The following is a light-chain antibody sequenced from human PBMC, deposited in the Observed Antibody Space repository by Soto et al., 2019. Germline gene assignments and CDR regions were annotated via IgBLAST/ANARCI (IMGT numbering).Light chain of an antibody. CDR1: QTINNW. CDR2: HAS. V-gene: IGKV1-5*01. J-gene: IGKJ1*01. Sequence: DIQMTQSPSTLSASIGDRVTITCRASQTINNWLAWYQQKPGKAPNLLIYHASNLETGVPSRFSGSAFGTEFTLTISSLQPDDFATYYCQHYNSYPWTFGQRTKVDIK. CDR3: QHYNSYPWT.